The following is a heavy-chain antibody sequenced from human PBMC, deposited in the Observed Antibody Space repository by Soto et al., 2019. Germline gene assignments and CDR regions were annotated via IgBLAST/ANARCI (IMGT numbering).Heavy chain of an antibody. Sequence: GESLKISCKGSGYSFTSYWIGWVRQMPGKGLEWMGIIYPGDSDTRYSPSFQGQVTISADKSISTAYLQWSSLKASDTAMYYCARHSRTYYYGSGSPHGMDVWGQGTTVTVSS. J-gene: IGHJ6*02. D-gene: IGHD3-10*01. CDR2: IYPGDSDT. CDR3: ARHSRTYYYGSGSPHGMDV. V-gene: IGHV5-51*01. CDR1: GYSFTSYW.